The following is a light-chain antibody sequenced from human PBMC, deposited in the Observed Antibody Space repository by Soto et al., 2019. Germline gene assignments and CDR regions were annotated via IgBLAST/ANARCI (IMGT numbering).Light chain of an antibody. V-gene: IGLV3-21*04. CDR2: YDS. CDR1: NIGSKS. J-gene: IGLJ2*01. Sequence: SYELTQPPSVSVAPGKTARITCGGNNIGSKSVHWYQQKPGQAPVLVIYYDSDRPSGIPERFSGSNSGNTATLTISRVEAGDEADYYCQVWDSSSDRGVFGGGTKLIVL. CDR3: QVWDSSSDRGV.